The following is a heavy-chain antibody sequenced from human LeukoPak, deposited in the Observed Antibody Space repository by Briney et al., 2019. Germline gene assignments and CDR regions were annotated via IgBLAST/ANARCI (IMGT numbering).Heavy chain of an antibody. V-gene: IGHV1-18*01. CDR1: GYTFTDYG. J-gene: IGHJ4*02. Sequence: ASVKVSCKASGYTFTDYGVHRVRQAPGQGLEWMGWISTYNGNTHYVQNLQDRVAMTTDASTSTAFMELRSLRSDDTAVYYCARVLGRQIAVAGDDYWGQGTLVTVSS. CDR3: ARVLGRQIAVAGDDY. CDR2: ISTYNGNT. D-gene: IGHD6-19*01.